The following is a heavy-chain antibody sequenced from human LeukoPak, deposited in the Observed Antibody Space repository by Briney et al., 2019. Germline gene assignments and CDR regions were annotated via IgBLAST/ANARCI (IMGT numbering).Heavy chain of an antibody. CDR1: GFTFSDYW. V-gene: IGHV3-9*03. Sequence: GGSLRLSCAASGFTFSDYWMHWVRQAPGKGLEWVSGISWNSGSIGYTDSVKGRFTISRDNAKNSLYLQMNSLRAEDMALYYCAKGSTTVTTHYFDYWGQGTLVTVSS. J-gene: IGHJ4*02. CDR3: AKGSTTVTTHYFDY. CDR2: ISWNSGSI. D-gene: IGHD4-17*01.